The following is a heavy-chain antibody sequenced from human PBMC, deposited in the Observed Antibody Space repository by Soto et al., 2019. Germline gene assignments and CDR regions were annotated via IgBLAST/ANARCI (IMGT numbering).Heavy chain of an antibody. D-gene: IGHD3-16*01. J-gene: IGHJ4*02. V-gene: IGHV1-3*01. CDR2: INAGTGNT. Sequence: ASVKVSCKASGSTFTNYAMHWVRLAPGQRLEWMGWINAGTGNTKYSQNFQGRVTITRDTSASTAYMEVSSLKYEDTAMYYCARGAIMYYFDYWGQGTLVTVSS. CDR3: ARGAIMYYFDY. CDR1: GSTFTNYA.